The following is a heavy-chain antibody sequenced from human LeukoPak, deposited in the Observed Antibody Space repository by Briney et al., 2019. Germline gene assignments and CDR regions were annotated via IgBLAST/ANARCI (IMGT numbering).Heavy chain of an antibody. D-gene: IGHD1-26*01. CDR1: GGSISSGSYY. CDR3: ARESGSYPFDY. J-gene: IGHJ4*02. Sequence: PSETLSLTCTVSGGSISSGSYYWSWIRQPAGKGLEWIGRIYTSGSTNYNPSLKSRVTISVDTSKNQFSLKLSSVTAADTAVYYCARESGSYPFDYWGQGTLVTVSS. V-gene: IGHV4-61*02. CDR2: IYTSGST.